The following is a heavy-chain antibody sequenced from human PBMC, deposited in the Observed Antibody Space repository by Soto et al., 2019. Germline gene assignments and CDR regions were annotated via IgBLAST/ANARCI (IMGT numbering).Heavy chain of an antibody. Sequence: SETLSLTCAVYGGSFSGYYWSWIRQPPGKGLDCIVEINHSGSTNYNPSLMSRVTISVDTSKNQFSLKLSSVTASDTAVYYCARGAHVLSQLRSYYYYGMDVWGQGTTVTVSS. V-gene: IGHV4-34*01. CDR3: ARGAHVLSQLRSYYYYGMDV. J-gene: IGHJ6*02. CDR1: GGSFSGYY. D-gene: IGHD3-16*01. CDR2: INHSGST.